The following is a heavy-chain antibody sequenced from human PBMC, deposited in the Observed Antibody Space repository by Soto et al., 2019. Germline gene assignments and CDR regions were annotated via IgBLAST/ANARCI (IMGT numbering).Heavy chain of an antibody. D-gene: IGHD2-21*02. CDR1: GFTLSYYW. V-gene: IGHV3-74*01. CDR2: IHRDGSST. Sequence: PGGSLRLSCAASGFTLSYYWMHWVRQAPGQGLVWVSRIHRDGSSTTYADSVKGRFTISRDNAKNTLYLQMNSLRAEDTAVYYCARGDRGAFDLWGQGTMVTVSS. J-gene: IGHJ3*01. CDR3: ARGDRGAFDL.